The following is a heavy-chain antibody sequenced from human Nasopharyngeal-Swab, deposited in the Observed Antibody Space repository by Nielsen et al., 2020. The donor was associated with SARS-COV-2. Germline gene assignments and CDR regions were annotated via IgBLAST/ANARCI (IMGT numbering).Heavy chain of an antibody. CDR3: TRKEYSGGWFSNYGMDV. J-gene: IGHJ6*02. Sequence: WIRQPPGKVLEWVGFIRGRSRGGAQEYAASVRGRFNISRDDSNGIAYLQMGSLKSEDTAVYYCTRKEYSGGWFSNYGMDVWGQGTTGTVSS. CDR2: IRGRSRGGAQ. V-gene: IGHV3-49*02. D-gene: IGHD6-19*01.